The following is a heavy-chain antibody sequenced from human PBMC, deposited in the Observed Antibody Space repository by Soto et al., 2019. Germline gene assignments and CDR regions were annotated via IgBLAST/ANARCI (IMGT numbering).Heavy chain of an antibody. CDR2: ISSDGSDK. D-gene: IGHD1-7*01. J-gene: IGHJ4*02. Sequence: PGGSLRLSCAASGFTFSSYAMHWVRQAPGKGLEWVALISSDGSDKYYADSVKGRFTISRDNSKNTLYLQMNSLRAEDTAVYYCAREATGPTWGALDYWGQGTPVTVLL. CDR3: AREATGPTWGALDY. V-gene: IGHV3-30-3*01. CDR1: GFTFSSYA.